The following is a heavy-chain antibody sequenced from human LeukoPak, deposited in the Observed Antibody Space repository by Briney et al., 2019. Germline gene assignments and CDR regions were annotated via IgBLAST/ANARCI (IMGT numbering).Heavy chain of an antibody. CDR2: ISAYNGNT. J-gene: IGHJ4*02. CDR1: GYTFTSYS. D-gene: IGHD1-26*01. Sequence: RASVKASCKASGYTFTSYSISWVRQAPGQGLEWVGWISAYNGNTNYAQKLQGRVTMTTDTSTSTAYMELRSLRPDDTAVYYCARGGSYSGSYWGWGQGTLVTVSS. V-gene: IGHV1-18*01. CDR3: ARGGSYSGSYWG.